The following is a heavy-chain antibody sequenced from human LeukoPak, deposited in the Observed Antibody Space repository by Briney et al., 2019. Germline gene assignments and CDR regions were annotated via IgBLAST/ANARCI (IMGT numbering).Heavy chain of an antibody. V-gene: IGHV3-23*01. Sequence: GGSLRLSCAASGFTFSSYAMSWVRQAPGKGLEWVSAISGSGGSTYYADSVQGRFTISRDNSKNTLYLQMNSVRAEDTAVYYCARDHGPNWFDPWGQGTLVTVSS. CDR2: ISGSGGST. CDR1: GFTFSSYA. J-gene: IGHJ5*02. CDR3: ARDHGPNWFDP. D-gene: IGHD5-24*01.